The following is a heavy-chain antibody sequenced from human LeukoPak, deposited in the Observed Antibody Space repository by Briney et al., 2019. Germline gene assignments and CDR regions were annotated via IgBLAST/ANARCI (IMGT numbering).Heavy chain of an antibody. Sequence: GGSLRLSCSASGFTFSSYAMRWVRQAPGKGLEYVSAISSNGGSTYYADSVKGRFTISRDNSKNTLYLQMSSLRAEDTAVYYCVKEYYSSGWYKVEGHFDYWGQGTLVTVSS. D-gene: IGHD6-19*01. J-gene: IGHJ4*02. CDR1: GFTFSSYA. CDR2: ISSNGGST. CDR3: VKEYYSSGWYKVEGHFDY. V-gene: IGHV3-64D*06.